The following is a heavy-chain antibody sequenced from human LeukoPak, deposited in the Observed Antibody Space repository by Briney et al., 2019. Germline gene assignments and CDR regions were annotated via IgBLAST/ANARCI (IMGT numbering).Heavy chain of an antibody. Sequence: SQPLSLPCTVSGGFISSGGYYWRWIRKHPGEGLEWIGYIYYSGRTYYNPSLKSRVTISVDESKNQLSLKLSSVAAADTAVYYWARYVLDDYTDVWGKGTTVTVSS. J-gene: IGHJ6*03. V-gene: IGHV4-31*03. CDR3: ARYVLDDYTDV. CDR2: IYYSGRT. D-gene: IGHD3-16*01. CDR1: GGFISSGGYY.